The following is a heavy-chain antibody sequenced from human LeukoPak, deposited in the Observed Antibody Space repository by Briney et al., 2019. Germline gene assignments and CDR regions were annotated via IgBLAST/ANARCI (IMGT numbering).Heavy chain of an antibody. D-gene: IGHD5-24*01. CDR3: ARDLKTDGYNYDYFDY. J-gene: IGHJ4*02. V-gene: IGHV3-30-3*01. Sequence: PGGSLRLSCAASGFTFRTYAMHWVRQAPGKGLEWVAVISYDGSNEHYADDSVKGRFTISRDNSKNTLYLQMSSLRAEDTAVYYCARDLKTDGYNYDYFDYWGQGTLVTVSS. CDR2: ISYDGSNE. CDR1: GFTFRTYA.